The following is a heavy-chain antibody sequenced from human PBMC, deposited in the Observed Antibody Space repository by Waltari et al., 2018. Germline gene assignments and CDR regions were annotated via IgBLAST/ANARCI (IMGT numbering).Heavy chain of an antibody. CDR1: GGTFSSYA. CDR3: ATSGRYSYGYYPYFDY. Sequence: QVQLVQSGAEVKKPGSSVKVSCKASGGTFSSYAISWVRQAPGQGLEWMGRIIPILGIANYAQKFQGRVTITADKSTSTAYMELSSLRSEDTAVYYCATSGRYSYGYYPYFDYWGQGTLVTVSS. V-gene: IGHV1-69*09. CDR2: IIPILGIA. D-gene: IGHD5-18*01. J-gene: IGHJ4*02.